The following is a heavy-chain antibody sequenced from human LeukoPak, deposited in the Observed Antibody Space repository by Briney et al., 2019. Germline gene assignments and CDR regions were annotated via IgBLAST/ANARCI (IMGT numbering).Heavy chain of an antibody. J-gene: IGHJ5*02. CDR1: GYTFTSYD. CDR2: MNPNSGNT. Sequence: GASVRVSCKASGYTFTSYDINWVRQATGQGLEWMGWMNPNSGNTGYAQKFQGRVTMTRNTSISTAYMELSSLRSEDTAVYYCARAQGVRVTNWFDPWGQGTLVTVSS. V-gene: IGHV1-8*01. CDR3: ARAQGVRVTNWFDP.